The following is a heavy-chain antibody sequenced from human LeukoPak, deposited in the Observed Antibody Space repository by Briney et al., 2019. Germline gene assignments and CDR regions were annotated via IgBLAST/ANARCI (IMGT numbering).Heavy chain of an antibody. CDR3: ARTGHSGSYPCFDY. D-gene: IGHD1-26*01. V-gene: IGHV3-30*04. Sequence: PGGSLRLSCAASGFTFSSYAMHWVHQAPGKGLEWVAVISYDGSNKYYADSVKGRFTISRDNSKNTLYLQMNSLRAEDTAVYYCARTGHSGSYPCFDYWGQGTLVTVSS. J-gene: IGHJ4*02. CDR2: ISYDGSNK. CDR1: GFTFSSYA.